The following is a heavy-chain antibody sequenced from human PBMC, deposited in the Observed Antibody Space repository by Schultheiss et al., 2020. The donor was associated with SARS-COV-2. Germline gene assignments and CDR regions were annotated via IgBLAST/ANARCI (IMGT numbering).Heavy chain of an antibody. CDR1: GFTFSSYA. V-gene: IGHV3-23*01. D-gene: IGHD6-6*01. CDR2: ISGSGSRT. Sequence: GGSLRLSCAASGFTFSSYAMSWVRQAPGKGLEWVSAISGSGSRTYYADSVKGRFTISRDNSKNTLYLQMNSLRAEDTAVYYCAKGVRGSSSPQYIDYWGQGTLVTVSS. J-gene: IGHJ4*02. CDR3: AKGVRGSSSPQYIDY.